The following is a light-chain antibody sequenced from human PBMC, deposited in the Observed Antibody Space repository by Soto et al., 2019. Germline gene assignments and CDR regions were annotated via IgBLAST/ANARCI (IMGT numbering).Light chain of an antibody. CDR1: QSVRTS. Sequence: IVLTQSPVTLAVSPGESAVLSCRASQSVRTSLAWYQHEPGQAPRLFIYDASKRAPGIPARFSGSGSGTDFTLTISSLEPEDFAVYYCQVRDVWPSFGQGTKVDIK. V-gene: IGKV3-11*01. CDR2: DAS. CDR3: QVRDVWPS. J-gene: IGKJ1*01.